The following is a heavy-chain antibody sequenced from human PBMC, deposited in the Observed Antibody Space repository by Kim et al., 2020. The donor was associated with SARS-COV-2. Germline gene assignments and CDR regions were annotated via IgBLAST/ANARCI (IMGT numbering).Heavy chain of an antibody. CDR1: GFTFGSHV. J-gene: IGHJ4*02. Sequence: GGSLRLSCTGTGFTFGSHVMTWVRQAPGKGLEWVSLIIGSAYRDSGKTHYADSVKGRFTISRDDSKRTLYLQMTNLRSEDTATYYCAKERLERLTNFEDWGPGTLVTVSS. D-gene: IGHD1-1*01. CDR2: IIGSAYRDSGKT. CDR3: AKERLERLTNFED. V-gene: IGHV3-23*01.